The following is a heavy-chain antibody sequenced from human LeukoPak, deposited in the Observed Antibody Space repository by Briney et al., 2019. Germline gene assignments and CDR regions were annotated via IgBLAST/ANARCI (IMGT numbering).Heavy chain of an antibody. Sequence: SETLSLTCTVSGGSISSSSYYWGWIRQPPGKGLEWIGGIYYSGSTYYNPSLKSRVTISVDTSKNQFSLKLSSVTAADTAVYYCARLESGYSGYALVGATRDHMDVWGKGTTVTVSS. CDR2: IYYSGST. V-gene: IGHV4-39*01. CDR1: GGSISSSSYY. CDR3: ARLESGYSGYALVGATRDHMDV. D-gene: IGHD5-12*01. J-gene: IGHJ6*03.